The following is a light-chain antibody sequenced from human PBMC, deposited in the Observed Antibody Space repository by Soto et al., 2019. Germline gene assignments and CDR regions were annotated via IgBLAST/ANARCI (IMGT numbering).Light chain of an antibody. CDR1: NIGSKS. V-gene: IGLV3-21*04. J-gene: IGLJ1*01. Sequence: SYELTQPPSVSVAPGKTARITCGGDNIGSKSVHWYQQKPGQAPVLVIYYDTDRPSGSPERFSGSNSGNTATLTISRVEAGDEAAYYCQVWDSSSEHYVFGTGTKLTVL. CDR3: QVWDSSSEHYV. CDR2: YDT.